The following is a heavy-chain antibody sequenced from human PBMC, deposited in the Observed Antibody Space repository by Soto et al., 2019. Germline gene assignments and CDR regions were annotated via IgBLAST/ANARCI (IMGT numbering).Heavy chain of an antibody. V-gene: IGHV1-24*01. D-gene: IGHD6-19*01. CDR3: ARDKSPYSSGWHNRHFDY. Sequence: GASVKVSCKVSGYTLTELSMHWVRQAPGKGLEWMGGFDPEDGETIYAQKFQGRVTMTEDTSTDTAYMELSSLRAEDTAVYYCARDKSPYSSGWHNRHFDYWGQGTLVTVSS. CDR1: GYTLTELS. CDR2: FDPEDGET. J-gene: IGHJ4*02.